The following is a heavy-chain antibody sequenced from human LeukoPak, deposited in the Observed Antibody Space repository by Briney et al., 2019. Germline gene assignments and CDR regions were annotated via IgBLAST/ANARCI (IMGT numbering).Heavy chain of an antibody. V-gene: IGHV3-53*04. CDR2: IYSGGST. J-gene: IGHJ6*02. CDR1: GFTFSSNY. Sequence: GGSLRLSCAASGFTFSSNYMSWVRQAPGKGLEGVSVIYSGGSTYYADSVKGRFTISRHNSKNTLYLQMNSLRAEDTAVYYCARAGITGAGYYYYGMDVWGQGTTVTVSS. D-gene: IGHD1-20*01. CDR3: ARAGITGAGYYYYGMDV.